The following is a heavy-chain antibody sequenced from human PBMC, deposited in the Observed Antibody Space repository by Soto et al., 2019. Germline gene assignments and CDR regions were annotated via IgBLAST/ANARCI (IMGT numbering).Heavy chain of an antibody. D-gene: IGHD2-21*01. CDR1: GYTFTDCS. V-gene: IGHV1-3*04. J-gene: IGHJ6*03. CDR3: GRVMFAINHYYLIMDV. CDR2: INTDSGDT. Sequence: QVQLVQSGAEVKKPGASVTVSCKSSGYTFTDCSMHWVRQAPGQGLEWMGWINTDSGDTRYSQKFQGRVTITRDTSANTAYMELTSVRSEDRAVYYCGRVMFAINHYYLIMDVWGKGTKVTVSS.